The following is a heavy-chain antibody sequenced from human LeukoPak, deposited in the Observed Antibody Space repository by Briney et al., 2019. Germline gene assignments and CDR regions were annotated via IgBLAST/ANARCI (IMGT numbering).Heavy chain of an antibody. J-gene: IGHJ4*02. CDR2: ISAYNGNT. CDR1: GYTFTSYG. V-gene: IGHV1-18*01. D-gene: IGHD1-26*01. CDR3: ARDYRGRWEPTEFDY. Sequence: GASVKVSCKASGYTFTSYGISWVRRAPGQGLEWMGWISAYNGNTNYAQKLQGRVTMTTDTSTSTAYMELRSLRSDDTAVYYCARDYRGRWEPTEFDYWGQGTLVTVSS.